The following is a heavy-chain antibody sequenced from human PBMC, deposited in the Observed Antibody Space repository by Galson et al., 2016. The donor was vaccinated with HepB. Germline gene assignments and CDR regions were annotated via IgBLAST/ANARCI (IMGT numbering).Heavy chain of an antibody. J-gene: IGHJ2*01. CDR3: ARLGGNALRYFDL. CDR2: IYYTGST. Sequence: SETLSLTCNVSGGSISSSVDYWGWIRQPPGKGLEWIGTIYYTGSTYYNPSLKSRPTISVDTSKNQFSLRLNSVTAADTAMYYCARLGGNALRYFDLWGRGTLVTVSS. CDR1: GGSISSSVDY. V-gene: IGHV4-39*01. D-gene: IGHD4-23*01.